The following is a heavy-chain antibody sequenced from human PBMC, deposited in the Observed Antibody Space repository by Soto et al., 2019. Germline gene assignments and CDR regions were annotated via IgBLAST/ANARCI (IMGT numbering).Heavy chain of an antibody. CDR3: ARDTLSPNPRRWLHYSLGMDV. CDR1: GFPFSSYA. V-gene: IGHV3-30-3*01. J-gene: IGHJ6*02. Sequence: GGSLRLSCAASGFPFSSYAMHLVRQSPGKGLEWVAVISYDGSNKYYADSVKGRFTISRDNSKNTLYLQMNSLRAEDTAVYYCARDTLSPNPRRWLHYSLGMDVCGQGTKVTVSS. D-gene: IGHD2-15*01. CDR2: ISYDGSNK.